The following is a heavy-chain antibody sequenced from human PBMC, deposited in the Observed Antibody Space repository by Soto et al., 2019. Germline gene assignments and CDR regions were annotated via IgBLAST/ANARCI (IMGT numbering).Heavy chain of an antibody. CDR1: GGSISSYY. D-gene: IGHD4-17*01. CDR3: ARVNYGDFYFDY. CDR2: IYYSGST. Sequence: PSETLSLTCTVSGGSISSYYWSWIRQPPGKGLEWIGYIYYSGSTNYNPSLKSRVTISVDTSKSQFSLKLSSVTAADTAVYYCARVNYGDFYFDYWGQGTLVTVSS. J-gene: IGHJ4*02. V-gene: IGHV4-59*01.